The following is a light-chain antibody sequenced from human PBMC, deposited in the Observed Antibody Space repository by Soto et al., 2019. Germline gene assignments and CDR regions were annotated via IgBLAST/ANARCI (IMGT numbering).Light chain of an antibody. CDR1: KSVSSSY. V-gene: IGKV3-20*01. CDR2: GAS. J-gene: IGKJ2*01. CDR3: HQYGSSPRT. Sequence: EIVLTQSPGTLSLSPGERATLSCRASKSVSSSYLAWYQQKPGQAPRLLIYGASSRATGIPDRFSGSGSAIDFTLTISRLEPEDFALYYCHQYGSSPRTFAQGTKLEIK.